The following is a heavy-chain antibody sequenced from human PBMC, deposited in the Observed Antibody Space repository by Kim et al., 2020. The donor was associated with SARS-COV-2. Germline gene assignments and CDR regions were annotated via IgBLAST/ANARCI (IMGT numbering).Heavy chain of an antibody. J-gene: IGHJ3*01. Sequence: WGSLRLSCTASGFTFSPFAMHWVRQAPGKGLEWVAVIRADESKKYYAESVKDRFSVSRDNSKNTLYLQMTSLRAEDTAIYYCARNFGLVTMIGVVWGLGT. CDR1: GFTFSPFA. V-gene: IGHV3-33*01. CDR2: IRADESKK. CDR3: ARNFGLVTMIGVV. D-gene: IGHD2-21*02.